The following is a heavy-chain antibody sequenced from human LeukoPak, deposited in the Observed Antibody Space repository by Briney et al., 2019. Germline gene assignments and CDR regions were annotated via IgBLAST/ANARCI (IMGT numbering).Heavy chain of an antibody. CDR1: GYTFTGYY. D-gene: IGHD2-8*01. V-gene: IGHV1-2*06. J-gene: IGHJ4*02. CDR2: INPNSGGT. Sequence: HWASVKVSCKASGYTFTGYYMHWVRQAPGQGLEWMGRINPNSGGTNYAQKFQGRVTITRDTSASTAYMELSSLRSEDTAVYYCARDLGAMVYAIPFDYWGQGTLVTVSS. CDR3: ARDLGAMVYAIPFDY.